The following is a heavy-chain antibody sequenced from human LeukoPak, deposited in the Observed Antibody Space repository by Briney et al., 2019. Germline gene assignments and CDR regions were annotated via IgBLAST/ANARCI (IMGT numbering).Heavy chain of an antibody. CDR2: ISGSGGST. Sequence: AGGSLRLSCAASGFTFSSYAMSWVRQAPGKGLEWVSAISGSGGSTYYADSVKGRFTISRDNSKNTLYLQMNSLRAEDTAVYYCAKDLTRAIAAAGTGYFQHWGQGTLVTVSS. CDR3: AKDLTRAIAAAGTGYFQH. V-gene: IGHV3-23*01. D-gene: IGHD6-13*01. CDR1: GFTFSSYA. J-gene: IGHJ1*01.